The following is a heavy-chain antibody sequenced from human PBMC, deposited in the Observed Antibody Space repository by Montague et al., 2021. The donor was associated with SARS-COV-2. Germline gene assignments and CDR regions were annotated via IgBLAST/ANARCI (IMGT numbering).Heavy chain of an antibody. CDR3: VRDHPYGGPRGAYDI. J-gene: IGHJ3*02. CDR1: GGSITGYY. D-gene: IGHD4-23*01. CDR2: IYDGGAV. Sequence: SETLSLTCTVSGGSITGYYWSWLRRSPGKGQEWIAYIYDGGAVNXXPSLGSRVTISTDTSKNQLSLKVNSVTAADTAVYYCVRDHPYGGPRGAYDIWGQGTVVTVSS. V-gene: IGHV4-59*01.